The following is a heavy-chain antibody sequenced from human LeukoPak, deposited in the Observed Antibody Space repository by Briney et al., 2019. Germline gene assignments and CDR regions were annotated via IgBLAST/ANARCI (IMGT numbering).Heavy chain of an antibody. CDR1: GGSITSSSYY. CDR2: IYYTGST. Sequence: SETLSLTCTVSGGSITSSSYYWGWIRQPPGKGPEWIGSIYYTGSTNYNPSLKSRVTISVDTSKNQFSLKLSSVTAADTAVYYCARSPVGSSPWAYYYYYYMDVWGKGTTVTVSS. V-gene: IGHV4-39*07. CDR3: ARSPVGSSPWAYYYYYYMDV. D-gene: IGHD6-6*01. J-gene: IGHJ6*03.